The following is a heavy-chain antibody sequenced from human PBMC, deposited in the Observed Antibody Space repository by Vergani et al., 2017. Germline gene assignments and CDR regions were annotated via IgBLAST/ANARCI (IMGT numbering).Heavy chain of an antibody. CDR1: GFTFSRYA. CDR3: AKDQGRIAAAGSFDY. V-gene: IGHV3-23*01. J-gene: IGHJ4*02. D-gene: IGHD6-13*01. CDR2: ISGSGGST. Sequence: EVQLLESGGGLVQPGGSLRLTCAASGFTFSRYAMSWVRQAPGKGVEWVSAISGSGGSTYYADSVKGRFTISRDNSKNTLYLQMNSLRAEDTAVYYCAKDQGRIAAAGSFDYWGQGTLVTVSS.